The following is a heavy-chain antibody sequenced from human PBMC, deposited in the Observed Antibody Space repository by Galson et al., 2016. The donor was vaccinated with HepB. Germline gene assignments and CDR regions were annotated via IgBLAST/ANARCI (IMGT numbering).Heavy chain of an antibody. CDR2: IWYDGINK. V-gene: IGHV3-33*01. D-gene: IGHD2-21*02. J-gene: IGHJ4*02. CDR3: ARDRDRGFDY. Sequence: SLRLSCAASRFAFSTYGMHWVRQAPGKGLEWVAVIWYDGINKDYSDSVKGRFTISRDKSKNTLYLQMNSLRAEDTAVYYCARDRDRGFDYWGQGTLVTVSS. CDR1: RFAFSTYG.